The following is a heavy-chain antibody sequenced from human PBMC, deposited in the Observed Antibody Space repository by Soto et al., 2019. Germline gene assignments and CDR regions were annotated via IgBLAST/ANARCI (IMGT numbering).Heavy chain of an antibody. Sequence: QLQLQESGPGLVKPSETLSLTCTVSGGSISSSSYYWGWIRQPPGKGLEWIGSIYYSGSTYYNPSLKSRVTISGDTSKNQFSLKLSSVTAADTAVYYCARLLRGYYFDYWGPGTLVPVSS. D-gene: IGHD3-10*01. CDR2: IYYSGST. V-gene: IGHV4-39*01. J-gene: IGHJ4*02. CDR3: ARLLRGYYFDY. CDR1: GGSISSSSYY.